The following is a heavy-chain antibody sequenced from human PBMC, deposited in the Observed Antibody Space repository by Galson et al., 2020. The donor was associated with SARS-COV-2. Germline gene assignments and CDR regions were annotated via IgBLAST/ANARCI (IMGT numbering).Heavy chain of an antibody. CDR3: ARVGSSSWYFEY. Sequence: GGSLRLSCAASGFTFSSYWVSCVRQAPGKGLEWVANIKQDGSEKYYVDSVKGRFTISRDNAKNSLYLQMNSLRAGDTAVYYCARVGSSSWYFEYWGQGTLVTVSS. J-gene: IGHJ4*02. CDR2: IKQDGSEK. V-gene: IGHV3-7*03. D-gene: IGHD6-13*01. CDR1: GFTFSSYW.